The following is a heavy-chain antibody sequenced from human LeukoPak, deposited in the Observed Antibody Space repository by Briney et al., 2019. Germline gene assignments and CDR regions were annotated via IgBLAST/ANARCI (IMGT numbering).Heavy chain of an antibody. D-gene: IGHD6-19*01. CDR3: ARVAQKLERIAVAGTSEWRANWYFDL. Sequence: SETLSLTCTVSGGSISNYFWSWVRQPAGKGLEWIGRIYSTGRSDYNPPLKSRVTMSVDTSKNQFSLKLRSVTAADTAVYYCARVAQKLERIAVAGTSEWRANWYFDLWGRGTLVTVSS. J-gene: IGHJ2*01. V-gene: IGHV4-4*07. CDR2: IYSTGRS. CDR1: GGSISNYF.